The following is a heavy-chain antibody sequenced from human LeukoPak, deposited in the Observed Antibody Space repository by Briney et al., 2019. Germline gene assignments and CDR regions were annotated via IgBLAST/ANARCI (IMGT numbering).Heavy chain of an antibody. D-gene: IGHD3-10*01. Sequence: PSETLSLTCAVYGGSFSGYYWSWIRQPPGKGLEWIGEINHSVSTNYNPSLKSRVTISVDTSKNQFSLKLSSVTAADTAVYYCARGPYNYYYGSGSYYTPYYYYGMDVWGQGTTVTVSS. CDR2: INHSVST. CDR3: ARGPYNYYYGSGSYYTPYYYYGMDV. J-gene: IGHJ6*02. CDR1: GGSFSGYY. V-gene: IGHV4-34*01.